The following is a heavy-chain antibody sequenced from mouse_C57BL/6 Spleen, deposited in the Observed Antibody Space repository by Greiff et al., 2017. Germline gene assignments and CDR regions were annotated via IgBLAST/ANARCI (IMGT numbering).Heavy chain of an antibody. J-gene: IGHJ2*01. Sequence: VQRVESGAELVKPGASVKISCKASGYAFSSYWMNWVKQRPGKGLEWIGQIYPGDGDTNYNGKFKGKATLTADKSSSTAYMPLSSLTSEDSAVYFCARWTYDGYSFDYWGQGTTLTVSS. CDR3: ARWTYDGYSFDY. V-gene: IGHV1-80*01. D-gene: IGHD2-3*01. CDR2: IYPGDGDT. CDR1: GYAFSSYW.